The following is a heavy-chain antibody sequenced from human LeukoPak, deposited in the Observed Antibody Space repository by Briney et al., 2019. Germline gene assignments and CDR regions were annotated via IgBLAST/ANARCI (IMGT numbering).Heavy chain of an antibody. D-gene: IGHD1-1*01. V-gene: IGHV1-24*01. CDR3: AKYNWNSHDAFDI. CDR2: FDHEDGET. J-gene: IGHJ3*02. Sequence: ASVKVSCKVSGYSLTDISIHRVRHAQGKGLELKGCFDHEDGETSYAQKYQGRVTMNEDTSTDTAYMELSSLRSEDTAVYYCAKYNWNSHDAFDIWGQGTMVTVSS. CDR1: GYSLTDIS.